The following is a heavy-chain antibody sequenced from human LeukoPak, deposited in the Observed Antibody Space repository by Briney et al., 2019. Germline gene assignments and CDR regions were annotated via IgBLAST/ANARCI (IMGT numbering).Heavy chain of an antibody. Sequence: PGGSLRLSCAASGLTFSSYAMSWVRQAPGKGLVWVSCIYADGRRTDYADSVKGRFTISRDNAKNTLYLHMNSLRAEDTAVYYCVRDGAGFDPWGQGTLVTVSS. V-gene: IGHV3-74*01. CDR1: GLTFSSYA. D-gene: IGHD3-16*01. J-gene: IGHJ5*02. CDR2: IYADGRRT. CDR3: VRDGAGFDP.